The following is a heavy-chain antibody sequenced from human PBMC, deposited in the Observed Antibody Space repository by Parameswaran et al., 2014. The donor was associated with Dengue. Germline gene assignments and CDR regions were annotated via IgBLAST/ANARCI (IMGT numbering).Heavy chain of an antibody. CDR2: INPSGGST. D-gene: IGHD2-15*01. CDR3: ARGGGCSGGSCSDYFDY. V-gene: IGHV1-46*01. J-gene: IGHJ4*02. Sequence: WVRQAPGQGLEWMGIINPSGGSTSYAQKFQGRVTMTRDTSTSTVYMELSSLRSEDTAVYYCARGGGCSGGSCSDYFDYWGQGTLVTVSS.